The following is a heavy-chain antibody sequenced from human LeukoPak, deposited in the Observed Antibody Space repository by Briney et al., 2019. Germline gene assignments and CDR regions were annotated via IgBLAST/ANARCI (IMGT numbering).Heavy chain of an antibody. CDR3: ARDVRVDF. CDR2: ISSSSFI. CDR1: GFTFSSYT. D-gene: IGHD2/OR15-2a*01. Sequence: GGSLRLSCAASGFTFSSYTMNWVRQAPGKGLEWVSSISSSSFIYYADSVKGRFTISRDNAKNSLSLQMNTLRAEDTAVYHCARDVRVDFWGQGTLVTVSS. V-gene: IGHV3-21*01. J-gene: IGHJ4*02.